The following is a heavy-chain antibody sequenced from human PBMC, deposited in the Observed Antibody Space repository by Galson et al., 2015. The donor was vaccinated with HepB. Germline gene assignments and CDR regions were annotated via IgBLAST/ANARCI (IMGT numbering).Heavy chain of an antibody. V-gene: IGHV3-23*01. CDR2: ISNDGNTP. J-gene: IGHJ4*02. CDR1: GFIFNGYA. D-gene: IGHD2-8*02. CDR3: VAWYFFEH. Sequence: SLRLSCAAPGFIFNGYAMSWVRQAPGKGLEWVSTISNDGNTPYYADSVKGRFTISRDNSKNTLHLQMDSLRAEDTAVYYCVAWYFFEHWGQGTLVTVSS.